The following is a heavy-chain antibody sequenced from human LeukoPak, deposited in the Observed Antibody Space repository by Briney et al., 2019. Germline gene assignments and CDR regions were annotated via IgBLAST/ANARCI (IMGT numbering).Heavy chain of an antibody. CDR3: GRDPNGDYLGAFDF. J-gene: IGHJ3*01. V-gene: IGHV3-23*01. Sequence: PGGSLRLSCAASGFIFSNYYLVWVRQAPGKGLELISGIGANGGATYYADSVKGRFTISRDNSKKTLYLQMNSLRADDTADYYCGRDPNGDYLGAFDFWGQGTVVSVSS. CDR2: IGANGGAT. CDR1: GFIFSNYY. D-gene: IGHD4-17*01.